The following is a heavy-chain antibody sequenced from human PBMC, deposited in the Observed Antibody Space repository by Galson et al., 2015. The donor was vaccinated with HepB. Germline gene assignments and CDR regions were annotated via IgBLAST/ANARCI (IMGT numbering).Heavy chain of an antibody. CDR3: TTERYSHDSDY. D-gene: IGHD5-18*01. J-gene: IGHJ4*02. CDR1: GFTFSNAW. Sequence: SLRLSCAASGFTFSNAWMSWVRQAPGKGLEWVGRIKSKTDGGTTDYAAPVKGRFTISRDDSKNTLYLQMNSLKTEDTAVYYCTTERYSHDSDYWGQGTLVTVSS. V-gene: IGHV3-15*01. CDR2: IKSKTDGGTT.